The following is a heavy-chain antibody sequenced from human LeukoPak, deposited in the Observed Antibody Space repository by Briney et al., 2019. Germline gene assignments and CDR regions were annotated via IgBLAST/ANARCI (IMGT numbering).Heavy chain of an antibody. CDR3: ARPRYNYVLSFDY. J-gene: IGHJ4*02. V-gene: IGHV1-2*02. CDR2: INPNSGGT. CDR1: GYTFTGYY. D-gene: IGHD3-16*01. Sequence: GASVKVSCKASGYTFTGYYMHWVRQAPGRGLEWMGWINPNSGGTNYAQKFQGRVTMTRHTSISTAYMELHRLRSDDTAVYYCARPRYNYVLSFDYWGQGTLVTVSS.